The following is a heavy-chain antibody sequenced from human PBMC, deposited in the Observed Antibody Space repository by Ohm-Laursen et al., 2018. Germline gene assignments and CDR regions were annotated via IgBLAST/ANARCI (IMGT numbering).Heavy chain of an antibody. CDR2: ISYTGYT. CDR3: ARGSNEYGGLYFPL. D-gene: IGHD4-23*01. V-gene: IGHV4-59*11. Sequence: SDTLSLTCTVSGGSFTGHYWSWIRQPPGKGLEWIGHISYTGYTSYKSSLKSRVTISLDTSRKHFSLRLTSLAAADTAVYYCARGSNEYGGLYFPLWGQGTLVTVSS. J-gene: IGHJ4*02. CDR1: GGSFTGHY.